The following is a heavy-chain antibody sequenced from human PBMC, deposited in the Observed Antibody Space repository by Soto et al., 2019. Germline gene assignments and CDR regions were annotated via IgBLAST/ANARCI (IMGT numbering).Heavy chain of an antibody. J-gene: IGHJ6*03. Sequence: EVQLVESGGGLVKPGGSLRLYCVVSGFTFSSYSMNWVRQAPGKGLEWVSSISSSSIYTYYADSVKGRFTISRDNAKNSVYLQMNSLRAEDTAVYYCARDFKESQYYYYCMDVWGKGTTVTVSS. CDR2: ISSSSIYT. CDR1: GFTFSSYS. V-gene: IGHV3-21*06. CDR3: ARDFKESQYYYYCMDV. D-gene: IGHD3-10*01.